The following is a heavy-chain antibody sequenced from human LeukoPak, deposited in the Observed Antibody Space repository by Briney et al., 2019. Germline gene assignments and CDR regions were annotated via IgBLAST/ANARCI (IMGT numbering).Heavy chain of an antibody. J-gene: IGHJ4*02. CDR2: ISGSGGST. Sequence: XGSLRLSCAASGFTFSSYAMSWVRPAPGKGLEWVSAISGSGGSTYYADSVKGRFTISRNNSKNTLYLQMNSLRAEDTAVYYCCGSSPFDYWGQGTLVTVSS. D-gene: IGHD6-6*01. CDR3: CGSSPFDY. CDR1: GFTFSSYA. V-gene: IGHV3-23*01.